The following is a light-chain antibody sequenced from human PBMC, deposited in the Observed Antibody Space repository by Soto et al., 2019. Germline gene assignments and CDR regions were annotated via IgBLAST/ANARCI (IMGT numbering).Light chain of an antibody. CDR2: EVN. J-gene: IGLJ6*01. CDR1: SSDVGSYNNL. CDR3: CSYTHANTF. V-gene: IGLV2-23*02. Sequence: QCVLTQPASVSGSPGQSITISCTGTSSDVGSYNNLVSWYQQHPGKAPKAMIYEVNKRPSGVSNRFSGSKSGNTASLTISGLQAEDEADYYCCSYTHANTFFGCGTKV.